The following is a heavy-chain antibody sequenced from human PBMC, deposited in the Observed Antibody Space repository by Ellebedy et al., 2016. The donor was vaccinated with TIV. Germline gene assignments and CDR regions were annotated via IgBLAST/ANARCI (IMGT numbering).Heavy chain of an antibody. CDR3: ARDGAYGDNDYYYYSGMGV. CDR2: IRQDGYEK. Sequence: GESLKISCAAFEFSFRSYWMAWVRQAPGKGLEWVASIRQDGYEKYNVDSVKGRFTISRDNAKSSLFLQMNSLRAEDTAVYYCARDGAYGDNDYYYYSGMGVWGQGTTVTVSS. CDR1: EFSFRSYW. V-gene: IGHV3-7*03. D-gene: IGHD4-17*01. J-gene: IGHJ6*02.